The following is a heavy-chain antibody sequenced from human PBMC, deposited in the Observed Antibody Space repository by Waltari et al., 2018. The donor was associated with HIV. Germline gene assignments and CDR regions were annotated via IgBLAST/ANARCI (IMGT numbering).Heavy chain of an antibody. CDR2: IVSKLYGGTT. D-gene: IGHD5-18*01. Sequence: EVQLVESGGGLVQPGRSLRLSCTASGFTFGDYAMRWVRQAPGRGLESVGFIVSKLYGGTTEYAASVKGRFTISRDDSKSIAYLQMNSLKTEDTAVYYCTREGGYSFGYPPKYWGQGTLVTVSS. J-gene: IGHJ4*02. V-gene: IGHV3-49*04. CDR1: GFTFGDYA. CDR3: TREGGYSFGYPPKY.